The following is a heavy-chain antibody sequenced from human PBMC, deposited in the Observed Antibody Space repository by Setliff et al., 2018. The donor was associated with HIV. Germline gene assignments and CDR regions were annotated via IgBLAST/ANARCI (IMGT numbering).Heavy chain of an antibody. CDR1: GGSISSSSYY. Sequence: KTSETLSLTCTVSGGSISSSSYYWGWIRQPPGEGLEWIGSIYYSGSTYYNPSLKSRVTISVDTSKNQFSLKLSSVTAADTAVYYCARRGAYYDILTGYRSHYFDYWGQGTLVTVSS. V-gene: IGHV4-39*01. CDR2: IYYSGST. CDR3: ARRGAYYDILTGYRSHYFDY. D-gene: IGHD3-9*01. J-gene: IGHJ4*02.